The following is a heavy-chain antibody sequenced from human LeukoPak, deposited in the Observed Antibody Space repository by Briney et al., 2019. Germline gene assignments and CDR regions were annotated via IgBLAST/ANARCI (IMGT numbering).Heavy chain of an antibody. Sequence: GGSLRLSCAASGFTFSNAWMNWVRQAPGKGLKWVGRIKSKTDGGTTDYAAPVKGRFTISRDDSKNTLYLQMNSLKTEDTAVYYCTTYYYDSSGYYYDFDYWGQGTLVTVSS. CDR2: IKSKTDGGTT. V-gene: IGHV3-15*07. D-gene: IGHD3-22*01. CDR1: GFTFSNAW. J-gene: IGHJ4*02. CDR3: TTYYYDSSGYYYDFDY.